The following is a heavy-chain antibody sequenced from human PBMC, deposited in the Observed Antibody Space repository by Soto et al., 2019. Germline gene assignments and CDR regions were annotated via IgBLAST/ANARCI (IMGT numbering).Heavy chain of an antibody. CDR3: ARDAAYLHLDNWFDP. CDR2: ISSSSSYI. J-gene: IGHJ5*02. D-gene: IGHD2-2*02. Sequence: LRLSCSASGFTFSSYSMNWVRQAPGKGLEWVSSISSSSSYIYYADSVKGRFTISRDNAKNSLYLQMNSLRAEDTAVYYCARDAAYLHLDNWFDPWGQGTLVTVSS. CDR1: GFTFSSYS. V-gene: IGHV3-21*01.